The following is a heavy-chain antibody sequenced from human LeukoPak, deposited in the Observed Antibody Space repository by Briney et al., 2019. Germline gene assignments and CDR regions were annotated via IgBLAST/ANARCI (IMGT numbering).Heavy chain of an antibody. Sequence: GGSLRLSCAASGFTFSSYAMSWVRQAPGKGLEWVSATSGSGGSTYYADSVKGRFTISRDNSKNTLYLQMNSLRAEDTAVYYCAKVDSGYDYRRSAGLTHWGQGTLVTVSS. V-gene: IGHV3-23*01. CDR2: TSGSGGST. CDR1: GFTFSSYA. D-gene: IGHD5-12*01. CDR3: AKVDSGYDYRRSAGLTH. J-gene: IGHJ4*02.